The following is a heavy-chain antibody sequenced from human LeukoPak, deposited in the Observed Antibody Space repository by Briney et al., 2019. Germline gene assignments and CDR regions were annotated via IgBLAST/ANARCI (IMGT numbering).Heavy chain of an antibody. V-gene: IGHV4-4*07. CDR3: ARGVLYYDFWSGNHWFDP. D-gene: IGHD3-3*01. J-gene: IGHJ5*02. Sequence: SETLSLTCTVSGGSISSYYWSLIRQPAGKGLEWIGRIYTSGSTNYNPSLKSRVTMSVDTSKNQFSLKLSSVTAADTAVYYCARGVLYYDFWSGNHWFDPWGQGTLVTVSS. CDR1: GGSISSYY. CDR2: IYTSGST.